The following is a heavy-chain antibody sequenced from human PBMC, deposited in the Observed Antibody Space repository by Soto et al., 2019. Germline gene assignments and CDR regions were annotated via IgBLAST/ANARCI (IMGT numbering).Heavy chain of an antibody. CDR2: ISYDGSNK. Sequence: QVQLVESGGGVVQPGRSLRLSCAASGFTFSSYGMHWVRQAPGKGLEWVAVISYDGSNKYYADSVKGRFTISRDNSKNTLYLQMNSLRAEDTAVYYCAKARKTGTTSGMDVWGQGTTVTVSS. CDR1: GFTFSSYG. CDR3: AKARKTGTTSGMDV. J-gene: IGHJ6*02. V-gene: IGHV3-30*18. D-gene: IGHD1-7*01.